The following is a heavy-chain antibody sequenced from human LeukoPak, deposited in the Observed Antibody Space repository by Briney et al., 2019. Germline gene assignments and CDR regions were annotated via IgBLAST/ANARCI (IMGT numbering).Heavy chain of an antibody. CDR2: INWNGGST. V-gene: IGHV3-20*04. Sequence: GGSLRLSCAASGFTFDDYGMSWVRQAPGKGLEWVSGINWNGGSTGYADSVKGRFTISRDNAKNSLYLQMNSLRAEDTAVYYCARQTTYYYDSSGYADYWGQGTLVTVSS. J-gene: IGHJ4*02. CDR1: GFTFDDYG. CDR3: ARQTTYYYDSSGYADY. D-gene: IGHD3-22*01.